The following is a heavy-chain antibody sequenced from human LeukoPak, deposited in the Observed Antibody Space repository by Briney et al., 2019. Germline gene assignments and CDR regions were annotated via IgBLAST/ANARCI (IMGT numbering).Heavy chain of an antibody. J-gene: IGHJ3*02. CDR1: GFTFTSSA. CDR3: ARDQSGGYDYVPGAFDI. V-gene: IGHV1-58*01. D-gene: IGHD3-16*01. CDR2: IVVGSGNT. Sequence: SVKVSCKASGFTFTSSAVQWVRQARGQRLEWIGWIVVGSGNTNYAQKFQERVTITRDMSTSTAYMELSSLRSEDTAVYYCARDQSGGYDYVPGAFDIWGQGTMVTVSS.